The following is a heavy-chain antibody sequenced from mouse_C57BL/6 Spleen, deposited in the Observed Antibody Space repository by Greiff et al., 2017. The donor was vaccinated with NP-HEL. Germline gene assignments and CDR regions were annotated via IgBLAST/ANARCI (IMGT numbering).Heavy chain of an antibody. CDR1: GYTFTSYW. CDR3: ARMGYYGSSFYFDY. Sequence: QVQLKQPGAELVKPGASVKMSCKASGYTFTSYWITWVKQRPGQGLEWIGDIYPGSGSTNYNEKFKSKATLTVDTSSSTAYMQLSSLTSKDSAVYYCARMGYYGSSFYFDYWGKGTTLTVSS. V-gene: IGHV1-55*01. D-gene: IGHD1-1*01. J-gene: IGHJ2*01. CDR2: IYPGSGST.